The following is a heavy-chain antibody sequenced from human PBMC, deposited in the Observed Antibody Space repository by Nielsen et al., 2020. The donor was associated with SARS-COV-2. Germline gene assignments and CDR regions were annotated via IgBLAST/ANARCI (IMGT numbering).Heavy chain of an antibody. V-gene: IGHV3-15*01. CDR1: GFTFSNPW. Sequence: GESLKISCAASGFTFSNPWMNWVRQAPGKGLECVGRIKSKVDGGTTDYAGPVKGRFTISRDDSKNTLYLQMNSLKTEDTAVYYCTTGGITMVRGVMQYWGQGTLVTVSP. D-gene: IGHD3-10*01. CDR3: TTGGITMVRGVMQY. CDR2: IKSKVDGGTT. J-gene: IGHJ1*01.